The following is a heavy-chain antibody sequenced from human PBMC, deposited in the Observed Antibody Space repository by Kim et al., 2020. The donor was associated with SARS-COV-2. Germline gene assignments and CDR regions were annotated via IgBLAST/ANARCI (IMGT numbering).Heavy chain of an antibody. J-gene: IGHJ4*02. CDR2: T. CDR3: ARVSGLYFDY. V-gene: IGHV1-18*01. Sequence: TNHAQKLQGRVTMTTDTSTSTAYMELRSLRSDDTAVYYCARVSGLYFDYWGQGTLVTVSS. D-gene: IGHD3-10*01.